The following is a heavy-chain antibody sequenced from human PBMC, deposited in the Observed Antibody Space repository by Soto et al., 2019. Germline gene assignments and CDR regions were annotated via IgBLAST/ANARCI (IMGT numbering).Heavy chain of an antibody. CDR3: ARRGTAVAGTYYYYYMDV. J-gene: IGHJ6*03. V-gene: IGHV5-51*01. D-gene: IGHD6-19*01. CDR1: GYSFTSYW. CDR2: IYPGDSDT. Sequence: LKISCKGSGYSFTSYWIGWVRQMPGKGLEWMGIIYPGDSDTRYSPSFQGQVTISADKSISTAYLQWSSLKASDTAMYYCARRGTAVAGTYYYYYMDVWGKGTTVTV.